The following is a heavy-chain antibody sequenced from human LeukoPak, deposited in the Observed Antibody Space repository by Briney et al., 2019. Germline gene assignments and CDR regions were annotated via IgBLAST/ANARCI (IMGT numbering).Heavy chain of an antibody. Sequence: ASVKVSCKASGGTFSSYAISWVRQAPGQGLEWMGRIIPILGIANYAQKFQGRVTITADKSTSTAYMEPSSLRSEDTAVYYCAIGPESSWYQDYWGQGTLVTVSS. CDR1: GGTFSSYA. D-gene: IGHD6-13*01. V-gene: IGHV1-69*04. CDR2: IIPILGIA. J-gene: IGHJ4*02. CDR3: AIGPESSWYQDY.